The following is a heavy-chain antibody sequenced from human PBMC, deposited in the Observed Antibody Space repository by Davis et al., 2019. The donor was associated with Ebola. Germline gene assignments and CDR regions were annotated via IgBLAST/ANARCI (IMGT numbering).Heavy chain of an antibody. CDR3: AKDPLYDSNGRGFDS. CDR1: GFSFARSP. Sequence: GESLKISCAASGFSFARSPMSWVRQAPGKGLEWVSVISHSGGSTFYADSVKGRFTISRDNSRNKLFLQMHSVRAEDTAIYYCAKDPLYDSNGRGFDSWGQGTLVTVAS. CDR2: ISHSGGST. J-gene: IGHJ4*01. D-gene: IGHD3-16*01. V-gene: IGHV3-23*01.